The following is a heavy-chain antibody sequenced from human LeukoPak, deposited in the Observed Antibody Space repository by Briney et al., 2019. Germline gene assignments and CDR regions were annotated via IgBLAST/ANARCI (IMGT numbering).Heavy chain of an antibody. Sequence: SGTLSLTCTVSGYSISSGYYWGWIRQPPGKGLEWIGSIYHSGSTYYNPSLKSRVTISVDTSKNQFSLKLSSVTAADTAVYYCARDGSSSWYDYWGQGTLVTVSS. D-gene: IGHD6-13*01. CDR1: GYSISSGYY. J-gene: IGHJ4*02. CDR2: IYHSGST. V-gene: IGHV4-38-2*02. CDR3: ARDGSSSWYDY.